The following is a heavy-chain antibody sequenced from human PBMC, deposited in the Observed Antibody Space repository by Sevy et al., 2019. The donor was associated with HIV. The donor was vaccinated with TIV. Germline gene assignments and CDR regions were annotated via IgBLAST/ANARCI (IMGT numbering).Heavy chain of an antibody. V-gene: IGHV3-21*01. D-gene: IGHD3-10*01. J-gene: IGHJ3*02. CDR3: ARPYGSGSWEAFDI. CDR1: GFTFSTYT. CDR2: ISFSSNYI. Sequence: GGSLRLSCAASGFTFSTYTMNWVRQAPGKGLEWVSSISFSSNYIYYEDSVKGRFTISRDNAKKSLFLQMNSLRAEDTAVYYCARPYGSGSWEAFDIWGQGTMVTVSS.